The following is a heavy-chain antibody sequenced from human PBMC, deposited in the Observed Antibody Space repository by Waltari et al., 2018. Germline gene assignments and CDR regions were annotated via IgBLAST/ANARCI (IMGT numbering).Heavy chain of an antibody. V-gene: IGHV3-20*04. CDR2: INWHGGSP. CDR3: AREGLSEVEKAFDV. CDR1: GCTCDDYD. Sequence: EVQLVESGGGIVRPGGSLRLSCAASGCTCDDYDLSWVRQVPGKGLEWVSTINWHGGSPGYADSVKGRFTISRDNARNFRYLQMSSLGAEDTALYYCAREGLSEVEKAFDVWGQGTMVTVSS. D-gene: IGHD3-16*02. J-gene: IGHJ3*01.